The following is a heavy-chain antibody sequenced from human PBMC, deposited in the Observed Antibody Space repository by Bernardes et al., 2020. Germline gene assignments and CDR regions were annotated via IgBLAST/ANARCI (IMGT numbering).Heavy chain of an antibody. D-gene: IGHD6-13*01. V-gene: IGHV4-34*01. J-gene: IGHJ6*02. CDR3: ARERLWAAAGILLPYYYYGMDV. CDR2: INPSGST. CDR1: GGSSSGYY. Sequence: PETLSLTCAVYGGSSSGYYWSWIRQPPGKGLEWIGEINPSGSTNYNPSLKSRATIPVDTPKNQFSLKLSSVTAADTAVYYCARERLWAAAGILLPYYYYGMDVWGQGTTVTVSS.